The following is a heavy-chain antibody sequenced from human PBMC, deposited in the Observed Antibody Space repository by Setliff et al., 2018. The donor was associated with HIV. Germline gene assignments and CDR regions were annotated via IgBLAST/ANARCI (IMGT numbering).Heavy chain of an antibody. Sequence: SLTCSVSGDSISSGSYFWGWIRQPPGKGLEWIGEINHSGSTNYNPSLKSRVTISVDTSKNQFSLKLSSVTAADTAVYYCARGQYDSSGYYENWGQGTLVTVSS. D-gene: IGHD3-22*01. CDR2: INHSGST. CDR3: ARGQYDSSGYYEN. V-gene: IGHV4-39*07. CDR1: GDSISSGSYF. J-gene: IGHJ4*02.